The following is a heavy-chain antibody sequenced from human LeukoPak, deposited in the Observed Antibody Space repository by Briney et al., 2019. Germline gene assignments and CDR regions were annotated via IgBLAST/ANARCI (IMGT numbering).Heavy chain of an antibody. V-gene: IGHV4-4*07. D-gene: IGHD2/OR15-2a*01. Sequence: SETLSLTCTVSGGSISSYYWSWIRQPAGKGLEWIGRIYTSGSTNYNPSLKSRDTISVDTSKNQFSLKLSSVTAADTAVYYCARRGSNSNYYYFDYWGQGTLVTVSS. CDR3: ARRGSNSNYYYFDY. CDR1: GGSISSYY. J-gene: IGHJ4*02. CDR2: IYTSGST.